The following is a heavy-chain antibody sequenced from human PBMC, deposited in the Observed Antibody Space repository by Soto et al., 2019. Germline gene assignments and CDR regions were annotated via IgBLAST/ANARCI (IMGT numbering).Heavy chain of an antibody. V-gene: IGHV1-18*01. Sequence: QGHLVQSGAEVKTPGASVKVSCKTSGYTFTSFGISWVRQDPGQGLEWMGWISGYNDNTKFAKTFQGRVTLTTDTSTSTAYMDLRSLRSDDTAVYYCARDNVWGTYRSRDPFDMWGQGTLVTVSS. CDR1: GYTFTSFG. J-gene: IGHJ3*02. CDR2: ISGYNDNT. D-gene: IGHD3-16*02. CDR3: ARDNVWGTYRSRDPFDM.